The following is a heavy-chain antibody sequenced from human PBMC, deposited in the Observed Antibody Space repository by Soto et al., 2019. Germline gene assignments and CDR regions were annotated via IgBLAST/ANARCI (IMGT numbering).Heavy chain of an antibody. CDR1: GFTFSSYW. CDR3: ARELRYDCWCGLEQAWVDP. J-gene: IGHJ5*02. CDR2: INSDGSST. D-gene: IGHD3-3*01. Sequence: GGSLRLSCAASGFTFSSYWMHCVRQAPGKGLVWVSRINSDGSSTSYADSVKGRFTISRDKAKNTLYLQRNSLRAEDTAVYYCARELRYDCWCGLEQAWVDPLAQGNLITVSS. V-gene: IGHV3-74*01.